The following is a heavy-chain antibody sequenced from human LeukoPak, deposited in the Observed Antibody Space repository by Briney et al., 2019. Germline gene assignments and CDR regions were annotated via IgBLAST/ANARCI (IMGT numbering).Heavy chain of an antibody. CDR1: GDSVSSNSAA. D-gene: IGHD6-19*01. V-gene: IGHV6-1*01. CDR2: TYYKSKWYN. Sequence: SQTLSLTCAISGDSVSSNSAAWNWIRQSPSRGLEWLGRTYYKSKWYNDYAVSVKSRITINPDTSKNQFSLQLSSVTAADTAVYYCARDPAVAGTRNWFDPWGQGTLVTVSS. J-gene: IGHJ5*02. CDR3: ARDPAVAGTRNWFDP.